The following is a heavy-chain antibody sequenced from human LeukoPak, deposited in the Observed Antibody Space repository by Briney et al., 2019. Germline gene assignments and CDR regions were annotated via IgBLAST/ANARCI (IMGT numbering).Heavy chain of an antibody. D-gene: IGHD5-12*01. Sequence: GAPLQILSRGSGYSFTSYWNGWVRPMPGKGLELMGMIYPGVSDTRYSPSFQGQVTISAGKSISTGYLQWSSLKASDTAMYFCARHRDYSYGYSDYWGQGTLVTVSS. CDR2: IYPGVSDT. CDR3: ARHRDYSYGYSDY. J-gene: IGHJ4*02. CDR1: GYSFTSYW. V-gene: IGHV5-51*01.